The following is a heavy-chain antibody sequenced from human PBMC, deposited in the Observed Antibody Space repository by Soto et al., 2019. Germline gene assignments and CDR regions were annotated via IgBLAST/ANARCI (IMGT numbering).Heavy chain of an antibody. V-gene: IGHV4-39*01. D-gene: IGHD2-15*01. Sequence: QLQLQESGPGLVKPSETLSLTCTVSGGSISSSSYYWGWIRQPPGKGLEWIGSIYYSGSTYYNPSLKSRXTXXXXXXXXXXXXXXXXXXXXXXXXXXXXXXXKRGYCSXGSCYSRQQFDYWGQGTLVTVSS. CDR2: IYYSGST. J-gene: IGHJ4*02. CDR1: GGSISSSSYY. CDR3: XXXXKRGYCSXGSCYSRQQFDY.